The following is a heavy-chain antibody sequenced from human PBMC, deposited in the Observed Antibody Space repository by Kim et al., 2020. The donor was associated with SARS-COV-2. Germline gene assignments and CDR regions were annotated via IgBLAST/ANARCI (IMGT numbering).Heavy chain of an antibody. Sequence: GGSLRLSCAASGFTFSDYYMSWIRQAPGKGLEWVSYISSSGSTIYYADSVKGRFTISRDNAKNSLYLQMNSLRAEDTAVYYCARENSHITIFGVVTRIGMDVWVQGTTVTVSS. CDR2: ISSSGSTI. D-gene: IGHD3-3*01. CDR3: ARENSHITIFGVVTRIGMDV. V-gene: IGHV3-11*01. J-gene: IGHJ6*02. CDR1: GFTFSDYY.